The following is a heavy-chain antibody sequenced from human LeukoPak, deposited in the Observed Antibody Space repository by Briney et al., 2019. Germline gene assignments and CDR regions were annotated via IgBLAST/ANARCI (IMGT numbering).Heavy chain of an antibody. V-gene: IGHV3-33*08. CDR2: IWYDGSNK. Sequence: GGSLRLSCAASGFTFDDYGMHWVRQAPGKGLEWVAVIWYDGSNKYYADSVKGRFTISRDNSKNTLYLQMNSLGAEDTAVYYCARDSATYYYYYGMDVWGQGTTVTVSS. CDR1: GFTFDDYG. CDR3: ARDSATYYYYYGMDV. J-gene: IGHJ6*02.